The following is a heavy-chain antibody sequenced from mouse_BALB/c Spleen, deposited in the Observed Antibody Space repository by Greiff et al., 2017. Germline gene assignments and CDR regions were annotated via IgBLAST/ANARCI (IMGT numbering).Heavy chain of an antibody. CDR1: GFSLTSYG. V-gene: IGHV2-9*02. Sequence: QVQLKQSGPGLVAPSQSLSITCTVSGFSLTSYGVHWVRQPPGKGLEWLGVIWAGGSTNYNSALMSRLSISKDNSKSQVFLKMNSLQTDDTAMYYCARAEDVRYGSSTWFAYWGQGTLVTVSA. D-gene: IGHD1-1*01. CDR3: ARAEDVRYGSSTWFAY. CDR2: IWAGGST. J-gene: IGHJ3*01.